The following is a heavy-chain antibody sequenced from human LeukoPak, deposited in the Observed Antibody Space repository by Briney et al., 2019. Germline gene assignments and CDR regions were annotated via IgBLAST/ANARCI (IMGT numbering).Heavy chain of an antibody. J-gene: IGHJ4*02. CDR1: GFTFSSYS. V-gene: IGHV3-21*01. CDR2: ISSSSSYI. Sequence: GGSLRLSCAASGFTFSSYSMNWVRQAPGKGLEWVSSISSSSSYIYYADSVKGRFTISRDNAKNSLYLQMNGLRAEDTAVYYCARDSLYSSSSGEYGYWGQGTLVTVSS. D-gene: IGHD6-6*01. CDR3: ARDSLYSSSSGEYGY.